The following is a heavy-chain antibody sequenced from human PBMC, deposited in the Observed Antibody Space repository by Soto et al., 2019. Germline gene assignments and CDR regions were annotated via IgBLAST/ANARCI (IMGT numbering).Heavy chain of an antibody. CDR3: AKVPGSSPQGEVPFDY. V-gene: IGHV3-23*01. CDR2: ISGSGGST. CDR1: GFTFSSYA. D-gene: IGHD6-6*01. Sequence: GGSLRLSCAASGFTFSSYAMSWVRQAPGKGLEWVSAISGSGGSTYYADSVKGRFTISRDNSKNTLYLQMNSLRAEDTAVYYCAKVPGSSPQGEVPFDYWGQGTLVTVSS. J-gene: IGHJ4*02.